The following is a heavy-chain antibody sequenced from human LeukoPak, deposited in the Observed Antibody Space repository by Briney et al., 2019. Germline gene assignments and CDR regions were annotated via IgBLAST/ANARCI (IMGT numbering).Heavy chain of an antibody. D-gene: IGHD2-2*01. CDR1: GYSFTSYW. V-gene: IGHV5-51*01. Sequence: GESLQISCQGSGYSFTSYWIGWVRQMPGKGLEWMGIIYPGDSDTRYSPSFQGQVTISADKSISTAYLQWSSLKASDTAMYYCARLTGIVVVPAAMFGPPDYWGQGTLVTVSS. CDR3: ARLTGIVVVPAAMFGPPDY. J-gene: IGHJ4*02. CDR2: IYPGDSDT.